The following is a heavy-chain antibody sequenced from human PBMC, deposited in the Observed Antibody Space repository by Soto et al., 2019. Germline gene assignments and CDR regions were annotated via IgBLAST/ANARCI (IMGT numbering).Heavy chain of an antibody. CDR2: ISAYNGNT. Sequence: ASVKVSCKASGYTFTSYGISWVRQAPGQGLEWMGWISAYNGNTNYAQKLQGRVTMTTDTSTSTAYMELRSLRSDDTAVYYCARDPSGWYTVPDRSMSYFDYWGQGTLVTVSS. V-gene: IGHV1-18*04. D-gene: IGHD6-19*01. J-gene: IGHJ4*02. CDR3: ARDPSGWYTVPDRSMSYFDY. CDR1: GYTFTSYG.